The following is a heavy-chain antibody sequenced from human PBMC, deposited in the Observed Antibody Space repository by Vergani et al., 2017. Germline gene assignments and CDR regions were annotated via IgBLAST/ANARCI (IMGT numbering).Heavy chain of an antibody. J-gene: IGHJ4*02. V-gene: IGHV1-69*12. D-gene: IGHD3-22*01. CDR2: IIPIFGTA. CDR1: GGTFSSYA. CDR3: ARVAGNYYDSSGYSDY. Sequence: QVQLVQSGAEVKKHGSSVKVSCKASGGTFSSYAISWVRQAPGQGLEWMGGIIPIFGTANYAQKFQGRVTITADESTSTAYMELSSLRSEDTAVYYCARVAGNYYDSSGYSDYWGQGTLVTVSS.